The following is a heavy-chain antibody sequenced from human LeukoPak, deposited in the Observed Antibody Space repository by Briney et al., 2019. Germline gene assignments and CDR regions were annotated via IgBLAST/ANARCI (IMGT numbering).Heavy chain of an antibody. CDR2: INHSGST. Sequence: SETLSLTCAVYGGSFSGYYWSWIRQPPGKGLEWIGEINHSGSTNYNPSLKSRVTISVDTSKNQFSLKLSSVTAADTAVYYCGGGNRVGYYYYMDVWGKGTTVTVSS. CDR1: GGSFSGYY. V-gene: IGHV4-34*01. J-gene: IGHJ6*03. CDR3: GGGNRVGYYYYMDV. D-gene: IGHD4-23*01.